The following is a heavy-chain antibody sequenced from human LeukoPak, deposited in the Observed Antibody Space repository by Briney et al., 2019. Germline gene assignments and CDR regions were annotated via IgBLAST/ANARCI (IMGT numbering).Heavy chain of an antibody. V-gene: IGHV1-69*13. J-gene: IGHJ4*02. CDR2: IIPIFGTA. D-gene: IGHD3-22*01. Sequence: SVKVSCKASGYTFTSYYMHWVRQAPGQGLEWMGGIIPIFGTANYAQKFQGRVTITADESTSTAYMELSSLRSEDTAVYYCARAVYYYDSSGYYYDYWGQGTLATVSS. CDR1: GYTFTSYY. CDR3: ARAVYYYDSSGYYYDY.